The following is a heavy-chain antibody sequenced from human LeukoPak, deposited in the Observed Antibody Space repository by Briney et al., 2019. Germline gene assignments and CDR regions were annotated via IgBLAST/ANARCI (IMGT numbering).Heavy chain of an antibody. CDR1: GGSISSYY. Sequence: PSETLSLTCTVSGGSISSYYWSWIRQPPGKGLEWVSAISGSGGSTYYADSVKGRFTISRDNSKNTLYLQMSSLRAEDTAVYYCAKSVAGLFDYWGQGTLVTVSS. V-gene: IGHV3-23*01. CDR3: AKSVAGLFDY. D-gene: IGHD6-19*01. J-gene: IGHJ4*02. CDR2: ISGSGGST.